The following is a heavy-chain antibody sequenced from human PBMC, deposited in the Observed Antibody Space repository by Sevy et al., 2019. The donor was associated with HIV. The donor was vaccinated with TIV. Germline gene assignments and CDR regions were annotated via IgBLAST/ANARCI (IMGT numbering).Heavy chain of an antibody. V-gene: IGHV3-23*01. D-gene: IGHD6-13*01. CDR1: GFTFNNYA. CDR3: AKHYIHDIADGWYFDL. Sequence: GESLKISCAASGFTFNNYAMSWVRQAPGKGLEGKGLEWVSTISGGCGGTYYADSVRGRFTISRDNSKNTLYLQVNSLRVEDTAVYYCAKHYIHDIADGWYFDLWGRCTLVTVSS. CDR2: ISGGCGGT. J-gene: IGHJ2*01.